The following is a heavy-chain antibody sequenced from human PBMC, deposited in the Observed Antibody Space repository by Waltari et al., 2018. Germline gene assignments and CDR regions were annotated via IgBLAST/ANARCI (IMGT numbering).Heavy chain of an antibody. Sequence: EVQLVESGGGLVQPGGSLRLSCAASGFTVSSDWMCWVRQAPGKGLVWVSRIHADGSATTYADSVMGRFTISRDNAKNTVFLQMNSLRAEDTAVYYCARGGHFDWLPIDSWGQGTLVTVSS. CDR2: IHADGSAT. J-gene: IGHJ4*02. D-gene: IGHD3-9*01. V-gene: IGHV3-74*01. CDR1: GFTVSSDW. CDR3: ARGGHFDWLPIDS.